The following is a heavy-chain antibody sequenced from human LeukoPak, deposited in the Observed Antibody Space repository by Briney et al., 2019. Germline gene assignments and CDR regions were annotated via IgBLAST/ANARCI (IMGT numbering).Heavy chain of an antibody. V-gene: IGHV3-43D*03. CDR2: IYWDGGST. J-gene: IGHJ4*02. Sequence: PGGSLRRSCAASGFTFDDYARHWVRQAPGKGLEWVSLIYWDGGSTNYADSVKGRFTISRDNSKNSLYLQMNRLRAEDTALYYCAKSTYGSGSYGAWFDYWGQGTLVTVSS. CDR3: AKSTYGSGSYGAWFDY. D-gene: IGHD3-10*01. CDR1: GFTFDDYA.